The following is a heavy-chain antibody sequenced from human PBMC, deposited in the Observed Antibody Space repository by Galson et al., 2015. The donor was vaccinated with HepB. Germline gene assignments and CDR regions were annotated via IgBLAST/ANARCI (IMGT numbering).Heavy chain of an antibody. D-gene: IGHD6-13*01. J-gene: IGHJ6*02. V-gene: IGHV3-15*01. CDR2: IKSKTDGGTT. Sequence: SLRLSCAASGFTFSNAWMSWVRQAPGKGLEWVGRIKSKTDGGTTDYAAPVKGRFTISRDDSKNTLYLQMNSLKTEDTAVYYCFRAAYYGMDVWGQGTTVTVSS. CDR3: FRAAYYGMDV. CDR1: GFTFSNAW.